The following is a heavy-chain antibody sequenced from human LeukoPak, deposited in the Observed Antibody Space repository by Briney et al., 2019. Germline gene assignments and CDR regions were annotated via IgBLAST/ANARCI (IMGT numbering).Heavy chain of an antibody. CDR2: IRSSSSNM. J-gene: IGHJ3*02. D-gene: IGHD3-10*01. Sequence: GGSLRLSCVASGFIFSSYSMNWFRPAPGMRLGWIAYIRSSSSNMNYADSVKGRFTISRDNSKNTLYLQMNSLRAEDTAVYDCAKKGDKLLWFGELPDDAFDIWGQGTMVTVSS. V-gene: IGHV3-48*01. CDR1: GFIFSSYS. CDR3: AKKGDKLLWFGELPDDAFDI.